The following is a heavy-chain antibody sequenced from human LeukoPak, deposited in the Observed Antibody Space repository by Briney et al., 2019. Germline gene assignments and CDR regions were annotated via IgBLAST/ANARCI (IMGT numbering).Heavy chain of an antibody. D-gene: IGHD3-22*01. CDR2: IHNSGST. J-gene: IGHJ5*02. CDR3: AREIRAYYYDSSGYDPPNWFDP. Sequence: SETLSLTCTVSGGSVSSYYWSWIRQPPGKGLEWIGYIHNSGSTNYNASLKSRVTISVDTSKNQFSLRLSSVTAADTAVYCCAREIRAYYYDSSGYDPPNWFDPWGQGTLVTVSS. V-gene: IGHV4-59*02. CDR1: GGSVSSYY.